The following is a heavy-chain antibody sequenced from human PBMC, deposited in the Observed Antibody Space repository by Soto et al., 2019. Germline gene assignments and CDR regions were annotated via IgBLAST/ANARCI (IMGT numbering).Heavy chain of an antibody. CDR2: ISGNGDKK. CDR1: GFTFSSYG. D-gene: IGHD1-26*01. CDR3: VSRVPHGTYGAPYFHH. J-gene: IGHJ1*01. V-gene: IGHV3-30*03. Sequence: GGSLRLSCAASGFTFSSYGMHWVRQAPGKGLEWVAVISGNGDKKYYPDSVKGRFSIPRDNSKNTLYLQMNSLRPEDTAVYYCVSRVPHGTYGAPYFHHWGKGTLVTVSS.